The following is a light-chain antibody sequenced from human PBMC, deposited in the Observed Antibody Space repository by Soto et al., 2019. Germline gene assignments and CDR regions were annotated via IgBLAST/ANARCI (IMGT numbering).Light chain of an antibody. CDR3: QSYDSSLSAVV. CDR1: SSNIGAGYD. V-gene: IGLV1-40*01. CDR2: GNN. Sequence: QAVVTQPPSVSGAPGQRVTISCTGSSSNIGAGYDVHWYQHLPGTAPKLLIYGNNNRPSGVPDRFSGSKSGTSASLAITGLQADDEADYFCQSYDSSLSAVVFSGGTKLTVL. J-gene: IGLJ2*01.